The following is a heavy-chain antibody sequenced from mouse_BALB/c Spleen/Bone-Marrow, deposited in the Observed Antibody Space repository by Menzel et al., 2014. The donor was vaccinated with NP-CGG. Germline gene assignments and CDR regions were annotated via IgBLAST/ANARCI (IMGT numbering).Heavy chain of an antibody. CDR2: ISNGGGST. Sequence: EVQRVESGGDLVKPGGSLKLSCAASGFTFSSYGMSWVRQTPEKRLEWVAYISNGGGSTYYPDTVKGRFTISRDNAKNTLYLQMSRLKSEDTAMYYCARHNYDETWFAYWGQGTLVTVSA. CDR1: GFTFSSYG. CDR3: ARHNYDETWFAY. D-gene: IGHD2-4*01. J-gene: IGHJ3*01. V-gene: IGHV5-12*01.